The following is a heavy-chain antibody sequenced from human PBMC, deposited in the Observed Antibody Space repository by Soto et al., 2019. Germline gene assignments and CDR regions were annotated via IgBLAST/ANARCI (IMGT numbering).Heavy chain of an antibody. Sequence: GGSLRLSCAASGFNFSNYGMHWVRQAPGKGLAGVAVISYDGSNKYYADSVKGRFTISRDNSKNTVYLQMNRLRAEDRAVYYFAKGLTWEPLYSLGFWGQGTLVTVSS. CDR2: ISYDGSNK. CDR3: AKGLTWEPLYSLGF. V-gene: IGHV3-30*18. D-gene: IGHD1-26*01. CDR1: GFNFSNYG. J-gene: IGHJ4*02.